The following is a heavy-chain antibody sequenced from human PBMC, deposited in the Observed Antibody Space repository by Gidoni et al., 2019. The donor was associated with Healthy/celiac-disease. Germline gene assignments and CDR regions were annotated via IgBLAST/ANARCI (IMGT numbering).Heavy chain of an antibody. J-gene: IGHJ6*02. CDR3: ARDGYNYLEGLYYYYGMDV. CDR1: GFTFSSYS. D-gene: IGHD1-1*01. V-gene: IGHV3-21*01. CDR2: ISSSSSYI. Sequence: EVQLVESGGGLVKPGGSLRLSCAASGFTFSSYSMNWVRQAPGKGLEWVSSISSSSSYIYYADSVRGRFTISRDNAKNSLYLQMNSLRAEDTAVYYCARDGYNYLEGLYYYYGMDVWGQGTTVTVSS.